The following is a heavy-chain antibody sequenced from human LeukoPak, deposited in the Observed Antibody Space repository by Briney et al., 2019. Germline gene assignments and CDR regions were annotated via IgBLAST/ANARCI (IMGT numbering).Heavy chain of an antibody. Sequence: SSETLSLTCAVYGGSFSGYYWSWIRQPPGKGLEWIGEINHSGSTNYNPSLKSRVTISVDTSKNQFSLKLSSVTAADTAVYYCARQYSSSWYSSGKTPGFQHWGQGTLVTVSS. V-gene: IGHV4-34*01. CDR3: ARQYSSSWYSSGKTPGFQH. CDR1: GGSFSGYY. D-gene: IGHD6-13*01. CDR2: INHSGST. J-gene: IGHJ1*01.